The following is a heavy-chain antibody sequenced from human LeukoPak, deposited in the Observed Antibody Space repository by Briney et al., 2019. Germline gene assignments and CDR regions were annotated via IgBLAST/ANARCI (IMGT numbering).Heavy chain of an antibody. Sequence: GGSLRLSCAASGLTVSSNYMSWVRQAPGKGLEWVSVIYSGGSTYYADSVKGRFTISRDNSKNTLYLQMNSLRAEDTAVYYCARAPGQWLPLFDYWGQGTLVTVSS. CDR2: IYSGGST. CDR1: GLTVSSNY. J-gene: IGHJ4*02. V-gene: IGHV3-66*01. D-gene: IGHD6-19*01. CDR3: ARAPGQWLPLFDY.